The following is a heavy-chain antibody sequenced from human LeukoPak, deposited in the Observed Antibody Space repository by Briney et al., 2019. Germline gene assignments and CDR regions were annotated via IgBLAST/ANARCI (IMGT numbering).Heavy chain of an antibody. CDR1: GFTFNNYA. CDR2: ISGSGGTT. CDR3: AKSSGFPGGWFDP. Sequence: TGGSLRLSCAASGFTFNNYAMNWVRQAPGKGLEWVSVISGSGGTTYYADSVKGRFTISRDNSKNTLYLQMNSLRAEDTAVYYCAKSSGFPGGWFDPWGQGTLVTVSS. D-gene: IGHD3-16*01. J-gene: IGHJ5*02. V-gene: IGHV3-23*01.